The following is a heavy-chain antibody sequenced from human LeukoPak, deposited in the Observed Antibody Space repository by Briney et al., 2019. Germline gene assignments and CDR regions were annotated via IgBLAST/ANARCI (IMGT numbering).Heavy chain of an antibody. V-gene: IGHV1-2*06. CDR3: ARGGTDY. CDR2: ISPHSGGT. Sequence: ASVKVSCKASGYTFTGYYIYWVRQAPGQRPEWMGQISPHSGGTNYAQKFQGRVTMTRDTSITTAYMELSNLRSDDTAVYYCARGGTDYWGQGTLVTVSS. D-gene: IGHD5-12*01. J-gene: IGHJ4*02. CDR1: GYTFTGYY.